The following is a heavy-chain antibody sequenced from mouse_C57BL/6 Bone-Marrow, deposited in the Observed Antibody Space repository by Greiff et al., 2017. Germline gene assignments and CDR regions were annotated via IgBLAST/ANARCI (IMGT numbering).Heavy chain of an antibody. CDR2: IGPEDGET. J-gene: IGHJ3*01. V-gene: IGHV14-2*01. CDR1: GFTINDYY. CDR3: AREGGYYGAY. D-gene: IGHD1-1*01. Sequence: EVLLVESGAELVEPGASVKLSCTASGFTINDYYMHWVKQRTEQGLEWLGRIGPEDGETKYAPKFPGKGTITADTSANTAYLQLSRLTSEDTAVYYCAREGGYYGAYWGQGTLVTVSA.